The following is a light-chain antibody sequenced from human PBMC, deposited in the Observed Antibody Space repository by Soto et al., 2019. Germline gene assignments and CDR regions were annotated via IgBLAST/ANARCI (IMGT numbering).Light chain of an antibody. J-gene: IGKJ4*01. CDR1: QSVSSN. Sequence: EIVMTQSPATLSVSPGERATLSCRASQSVSSNLAWYQQKPGQAPRLLIYGASTRATGIPARFSGSGSGTEFTLPISSLQSEDFAVYYCQQYNNWPGLTFGGGPRWRSN. V-gene: IGKV3-15*01. CDR2: GAS. CDR3: QQYNNWPGLT.